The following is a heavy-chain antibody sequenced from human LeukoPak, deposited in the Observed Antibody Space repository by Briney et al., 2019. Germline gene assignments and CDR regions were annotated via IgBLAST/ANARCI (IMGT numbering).Heavy chain of an antibody. Sequence: SETLSLTCIISGGSISSNYWSWIRQPAGKGLEWIGRIYSSGTTTYIPSLKSRVTMSGDTSKNQLSLRLTSVTAADTAVYYCARIHRRADSSGYYYEDWYFDLWGRGTLVTVSS. CDR2: IYSSGTT. V-gene: IGHV4-4*07. J-gene: IGHJ2*01. CDR3: ARIHRRADSSGYYYEDWYFDL. CDR1: GGSISSNY. D-gene: IGHD3-22*01.